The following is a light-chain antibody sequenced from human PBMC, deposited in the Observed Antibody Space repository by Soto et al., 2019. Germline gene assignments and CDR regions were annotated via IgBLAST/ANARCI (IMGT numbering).Light chain of an antibody. Sequence: QSVLTQPPSASGSPGQSVTISCAGTSSDVGAYNFVSWFQQHPGKAPKLIIYEVAKRPSGVPDRFSGSKSGNTASLTVSGLQAEDEADYYCSSYTTSTTRIIFGGGTKLTVL. CDR1: SSDVGAYNF. CDR3: SSYTTSTTRII. CDR2: EVA. J-gene: IGLJ2*01. V-gene: IGLV2-8*01.